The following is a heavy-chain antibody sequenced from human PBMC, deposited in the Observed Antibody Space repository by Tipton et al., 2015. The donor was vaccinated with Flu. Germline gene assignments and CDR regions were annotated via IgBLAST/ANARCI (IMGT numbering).Heavy chain of an antibody. CDR3: ARDSCSGGSCYRPNYHFYHGMDV. J-gene: IGHJ6*02. CDR2: IYFSGST. V-gene: IGHV4-59*01. D-gene: IGHD2-15*01. CDR1: GGFISSYY. Sequence: TLSLTCTVSGGFISSYYWSWIRQPPGKGPEWIGYIYFSGSTNYNPSLRSRVTMSVDTSKNQFSLNLTSVTPADTAVYYCARDSCSGGSCYRPNYHFYHGMDVWGRGTTVTVSS.